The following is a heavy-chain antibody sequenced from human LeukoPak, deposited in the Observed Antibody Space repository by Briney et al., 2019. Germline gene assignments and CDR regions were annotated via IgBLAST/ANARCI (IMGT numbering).Heavy chain of an antibody. CDR3: AKFQKPMALLDAFDM. J-gene: IGHJ3*02. CDR1: GFSFSSYG. Sequence: GGSLRLSCVVSGFSFSSYGMNWVRQAPGKGLEWLSIISGSGSSTFYADSVKGRFTISRDNSKNTLYLQLNSLRAEDTAVYFCAKFQKPMALLDAFDMWGQGTMVTVSS. CDR2: ISGSGSST. V-gene: IGHV3-23*01. D-gene: IGHD1-14*01.